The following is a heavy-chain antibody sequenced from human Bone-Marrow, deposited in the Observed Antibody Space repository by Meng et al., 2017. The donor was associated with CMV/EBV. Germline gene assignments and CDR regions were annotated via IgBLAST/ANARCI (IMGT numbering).Heavy chain of an antibody. CDR1: GFTFDDYA. J-gene: IGHJ6*02. V-gene: IGHV3-9*01. CDR2: ISWNSGSI. Sequence: SLKISCAASGFTFDDYAMHWVRQAPGKGLEWVSGISWNSGSIGYADSVKGRFTISRDNAKNSLYLQMNSLRAEDTALYYCAKDKGITAARKPSSWNYGMDVWGQGTTVTVSS. D-gene: IGHD6-6*01. CDR3: AKDKGITAARKPSSWNYGMDV.